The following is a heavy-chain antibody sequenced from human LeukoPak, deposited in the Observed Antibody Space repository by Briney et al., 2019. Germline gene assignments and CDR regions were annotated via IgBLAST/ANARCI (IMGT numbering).Heavy chain of an antibody. Sequence: SETLSLTCTVSGGSISSSSYYWGWIRQLPGKGLEWIGSIYYSGSTYYNPSLKSRVTISVDTSKNQFSLKLSSVTAADTAVYYCARQHAGYFDYWGQGTLVTVSS. CDR1: GGSISSSSYY. CDR2: IYYSGST. CDR3: ARQHAGYFDY. V-gene: IGHV4-39*01. J-gene: IGHJ4*02.